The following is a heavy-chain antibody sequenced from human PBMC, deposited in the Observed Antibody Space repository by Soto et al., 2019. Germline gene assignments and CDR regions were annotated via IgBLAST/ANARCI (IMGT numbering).Heavy chain of an antibody. J-gene: IGHJ4*02. CDR1: VFTFNNSG. CDR3: AREDSIIIPAVSDF. V-gene: IGHV3-21*01. Sequence: GSLRLSGVVSVFTFNNSGINWVRQAPGKGLEWVSSVSKSGYTYYSDSVKGRFTISRDNAKNSVSLQMNTLRAEDTAVYYCAREDSIIIPAVSDFWGQGTLVTVSS. CDR2: VSKSGYT. D-gene: IGHD2-2*01.